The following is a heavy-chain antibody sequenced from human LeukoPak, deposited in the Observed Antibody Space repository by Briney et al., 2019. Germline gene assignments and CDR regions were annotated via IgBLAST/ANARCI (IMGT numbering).Heavy chain of an antibody. CDR1: GFTFSDYY. J-gene: IGHJ4*02. V-gene: IGHV3-11*01. CDR2: ISSSGSTI. D-gene: IGHD3-3*01. Sequence: GGSLRLSCAASGFTFSDYYMSWIRQAPGKGLEWVSYISSSGSTIYYADSVKGRFTISRDNAKNSLYLQMNSLRAEDTAVYYCARAGWHYDFWSGYPTTNYFNYWGQGTLVTVSS. CDR3: ARAGWHYDFWSGYPTTNYFNY.